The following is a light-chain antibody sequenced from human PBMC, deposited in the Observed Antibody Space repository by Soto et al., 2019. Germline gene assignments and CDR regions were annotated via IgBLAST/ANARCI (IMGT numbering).Light chain of an antibody. CDR3: QQYGSSPLYT. J-gene: IGKJ2*01. V-gene: IGKV3-20*01. CDR2: GAS. Sequence: EIVLTQSPGTLSLSPGERATLSCRASQSVSSSYLAWYQQKTVQAPRLVIYGASSRATGIQDRFSGSGSGTDFTLTIIRLEPEDLAVYSCQQYGSSPLYTFGQGTKLEIK. CDR1: QSVSSSY.